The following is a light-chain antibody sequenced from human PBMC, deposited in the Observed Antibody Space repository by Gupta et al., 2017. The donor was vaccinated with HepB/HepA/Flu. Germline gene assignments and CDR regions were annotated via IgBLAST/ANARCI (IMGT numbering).Light chain of an antibody. Sequence: QSVLTPPPSASGTPGQRVTISCSGSSSNIGSNTVNWYQQLPGTAPKLLIYSNNQRPSGVPDRFSGSKSGTSASLAISGLQSEDEADYYCAAWDDSLNAWVFGGGTKLTVL. CDR1: SSNIGSNT. CDR2: SNN. J-gene: IGLJ3*02. CDR3: AAWDDSLNAWV. V-gene: IGLV1-44*01.